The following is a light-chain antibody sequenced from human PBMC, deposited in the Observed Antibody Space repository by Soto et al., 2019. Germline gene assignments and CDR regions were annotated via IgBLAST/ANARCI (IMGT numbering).Light chain of an antibody. CDR1: QSISTW. Sequence: DIQMTQSPSTLPASVGDRVTITCRANQSISTWLAWYQQKPGKAPNLLISAAFSLQSGVPSRFSGSGSGTDFTLIISSLQPEDFATYYCQQSYSSPPTFGQGTKVDIK. CDR2: AAF. CDR3: QQSYSSPPT. V-gene: IGKV1-39*01. J-gene: IGKJ1*01.